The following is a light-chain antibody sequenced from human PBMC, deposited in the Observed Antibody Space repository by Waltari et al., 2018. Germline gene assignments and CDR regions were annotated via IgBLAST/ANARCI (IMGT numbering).Light chain of an antibody. CDR3: QQRSNWPPIFT. CDR1: QSVTTN. V-gene: IGKV3-15*01. J-gene: IGKJ3*01. CDR2: GAS. Sequence: EIVMTQSPATLSVSPGERAVLSCRASQSVTTNLAWYQQKPGQAPRLLIYGASTRATNIPARFSGSGSGTEFNLTISSLQSEDFAVYYCQQRSNWPPIFTFGPGTKVDIK.